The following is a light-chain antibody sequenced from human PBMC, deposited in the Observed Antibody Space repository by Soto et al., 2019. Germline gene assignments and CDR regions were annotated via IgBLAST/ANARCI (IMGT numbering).Light chain of an antibody. V-gene: IGLV2-11*01. Sequence: QSVRTQPRSVSGSPGQSVTISCTGTSSDVGGYNYVSWYQQHPGKAPKLMIYDVSKRPSGVPDRFSGSKSGNTASLTISGLQAEDEADYYCCSYAGSYTFDVVFGGGTKVTVL. CDR2: DVS. CDR1: SSDVGGYNY. J-gene: IGLJ2*01. CDR3: CSYAGSYTFDVV.